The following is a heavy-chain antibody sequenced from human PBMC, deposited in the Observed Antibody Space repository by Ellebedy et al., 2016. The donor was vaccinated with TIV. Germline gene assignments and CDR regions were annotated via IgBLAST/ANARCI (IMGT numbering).Heavy chain of an antibody. CDR3: ARDLATSGRYGRYGMDV. J-gene: IGHJ6*02. CDR1: GFTFSSYS. D-gene: IGHD3-10*01. V-gene: IGHV3-30-3*01. Sequence: GGSLRLSXAASGFTFSSYSMHWVRQAPGKGLGWVAVISYDGSNKYYADSVKGRFTISRDNSKNTLYLQMNSLRAEDTAVYYCARDLATSGRYGRYGMDVWGQGTTVTVSS. CDR2: ISYDGSNK.